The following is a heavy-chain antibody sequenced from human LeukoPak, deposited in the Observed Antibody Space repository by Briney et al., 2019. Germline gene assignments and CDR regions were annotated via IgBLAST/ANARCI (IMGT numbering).Heavy chain of an antibody. Sequence: PGRSLRLSCAVSGFSLDDYAMHWVRQAPGKGLEWVSVIYSGGSTYYADSVKGRFTISRDNSKNTLYLQMNSLRAEDTAVYYCARGSVVRGVISVDVWGKGTTVIVSS. CDR1: GFSLDDYA. CDR3: ARGSVVRGVISVDV. D-gene: IGHD3-10*01. J-gene: IGHJ6*04. CDR2: IYSGGST. V-gene: IGHV3-53*01.